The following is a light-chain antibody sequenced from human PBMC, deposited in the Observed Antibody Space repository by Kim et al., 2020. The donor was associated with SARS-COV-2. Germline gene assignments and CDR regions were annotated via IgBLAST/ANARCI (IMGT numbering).Light chain of an antibody. J-gene: IGLJ3*02. Sequence: GASVKLTCSLSSGHSDYAIAWHQKQPEKGPRFLVKVNSDGSHRKGDGIPDRFSGSSSGAERYLTISSLQSEDEADYYCQAWGTGMVFGGGTQLTVL. CDR2: VNSDGSH. CDR1: SGHSDYA. CDR3: QAWGTGMV. V-gene: IGLV4-69*01.